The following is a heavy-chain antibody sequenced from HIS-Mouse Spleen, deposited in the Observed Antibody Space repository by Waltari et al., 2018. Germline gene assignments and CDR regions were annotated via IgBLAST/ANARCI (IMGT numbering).Heavy chain of an antibody. V-gene: IGHV4-38-2*02. CDR2: IYHSGST. J-gene: IGHJ5*02. D-gene: IGHD2-21*02. CDR1: GYSISSGYY. Sequence: QVQLQESGPGLVKPSETLSLTCTVSGYSISSGYYWGWIRQPPGKGLEWIGSIYHSGSTYYSPSPKSRVTISVDTSKNQFSLKLSSVTAADTAVYYCARDHIVVVTAIIYYNWFDPWGQGTLVTVSS. CDR3: ARDHIVVVTAIIYYNWFDP.